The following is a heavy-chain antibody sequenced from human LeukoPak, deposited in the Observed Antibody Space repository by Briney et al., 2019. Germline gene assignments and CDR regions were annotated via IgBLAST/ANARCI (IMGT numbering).Heavy chain of an antibody. V-gene: IGHV3-21*06. Sequence: GGSLRLSCAASGFIFSGHTMNWVRQAPGRGLEWVSSISTSSTYIYYTDSVKGRFTISRDNAKNSMYLQMSSLRAEDTAISYCVRKMKTGSSSGDYDYWGQGTLVTVSS. D-gene: IGHD1-14*01. CDR3: VRKMKTGSSSGDYDY. CDR1: GFIFSGHT. J-gene: IGHJ4*02. CDR2: ISTSSTYI.